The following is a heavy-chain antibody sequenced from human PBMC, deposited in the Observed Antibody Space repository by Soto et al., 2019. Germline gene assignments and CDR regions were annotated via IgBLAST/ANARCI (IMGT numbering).Heavy chain of an antibody. CDR2: IYYSGST. Sequence: SETLSLTCTVYGGSISSSSYYWAWIRQPPGKGLEWIGSIYYSGSTYYNPSLKSRVTISVDTSKNQFSLKLSSVTAADTAVYYCASQASPYYYYGMGVWGQGTTVT. J-gene: IGHJ6*02. CDR3: ASQASPYYYYGMGV. V-gene: IGHV4-39*01. CDR1: GGSISSSSYY.